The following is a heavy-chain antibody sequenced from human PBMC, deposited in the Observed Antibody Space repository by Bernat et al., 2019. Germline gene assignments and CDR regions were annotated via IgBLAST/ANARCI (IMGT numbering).Heavy chain of an antibody. V-gene: IGHV4-34*01. CDR1: GGSFSGYY. CDR2: INHSGST. D-gene: IGHD3-10*01. Sequence: QVQLQQWGAGLLKPSETLSLTCAVYGGSFSGYYWSWIRQPPGKGLEWIGEINHSGSTNYNPSLKSRVTISVDTSKNQFSLKLSSVTAADTAVYYCARGSRSGSYFRTNPGHFDYWGQGTLVTVSS. CDR3: ARGSRSGSYFRTNPGHFDY. J-gene: IGHJ4*02.